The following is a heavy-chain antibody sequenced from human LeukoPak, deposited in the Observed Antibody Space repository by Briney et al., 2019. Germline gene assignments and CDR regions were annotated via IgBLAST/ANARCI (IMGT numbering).Heavy chain of an antibody. CDR3: AKESQLSYSGTLYIDY. CDR1: GFTFSNYG. Sequence: PGGSLRLSCAASGFTFSNYGMNWVRQAPGKGLEWVAFIRYDGSNKHYADSVKGRFTISRDSSKNTLYLQMNSLRAEDTAVYFCAKESQLSYSGTLYIDYWGQGVLVTASS. J-gene: IGHJ4*02. D-gene: IGHD1-26*01. CDR2: IRYDGSNK. V-gene: IGHV3-30*02.